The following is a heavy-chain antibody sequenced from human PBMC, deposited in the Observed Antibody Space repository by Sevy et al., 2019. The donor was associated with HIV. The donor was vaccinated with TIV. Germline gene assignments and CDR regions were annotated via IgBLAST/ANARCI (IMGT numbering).Heavy chain of an antibody. Sequence: SQTLSLTCAIPGDSVSSNSAAWNWIRQSPSRGLEWLGRTFYRSKWYNDYAVSVKSRITIKPDTSKNQVALQLNSVTPEDTAIYYCARDGLTYGGMDVWGQGTTVTVSS. D-gene: IGHD1-20*01. J-gene: IGHJ6*02. CDR3: ARDGLTYGGMDV. CDR1: GDSVSSNSAA. CDR2: TFYRSKWYN. V-gene: IGHV6-1*01.